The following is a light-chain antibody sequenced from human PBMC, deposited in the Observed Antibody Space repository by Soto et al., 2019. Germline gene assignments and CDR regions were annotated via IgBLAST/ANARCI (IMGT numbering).Light chain of an antibody. J-gene: IGLJ1*01. CDR1: SIDVGGYSY. CDR2: DVS. V-gene: IGLV2-11*01. Sequence: QYALTQPRSVSGSPGHSVTISCTGTSIDVGGYSYVSWYQQHPGKAPKLMISDVSKRPSGVPDRFSGSKFGNTASLTISGLQAEDEADYYCCSYAGAFTYVFGSGTKLTVL. CDR3: CSYAGAFTYV.